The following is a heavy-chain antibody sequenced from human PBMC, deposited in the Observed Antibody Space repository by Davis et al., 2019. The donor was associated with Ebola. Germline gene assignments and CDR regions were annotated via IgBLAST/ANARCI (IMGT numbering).Heavy chain of an antibody. CDR3: ARFGRYCSSTSCYIPDY. D-gene: IGHD2-2*02. V-gene: IGHV2-5*01. CDR2: IYWNDDK. Sequence: SGPTLVKPTQTLTLTCTFSGFSLSTSGVGVGWIRQPPGKALEWLALIYWNDDKRYSPSLKSRLTITKDPSKNQVVLTMTNMDPVDTATYYCARFGRYCSSTSCYIPDYWGQGTLVTVSS. J-gene: IGHJ4*02. CDR1: GFSLSTSGVG.